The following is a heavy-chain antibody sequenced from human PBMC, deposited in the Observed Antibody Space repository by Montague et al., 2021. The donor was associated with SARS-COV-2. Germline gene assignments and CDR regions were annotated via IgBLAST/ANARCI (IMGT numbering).Heavy chain of an antibody. CDR2: VSGSGSNK. CDR3: AKEGSISSEYYGMDV. CDR1: GFSFSSFA. Sequence: SLRLSCAASGFSFSSFAMTWVRQAAGKGLEWVPTVSGSGSNKYYRDSVKGRFIISRDNSKNTLFLQMNSLRAEDTGVYFCAKEGSISSEYYGMDVWGQGTTVSVSS. J-gene: IGHJ6*02. V-gene: IGHV3-23*01. D-gene: IGHD6-6*01.